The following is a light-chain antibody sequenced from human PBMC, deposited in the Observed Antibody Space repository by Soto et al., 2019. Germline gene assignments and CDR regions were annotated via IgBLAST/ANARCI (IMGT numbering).Light chain of an antibody. CDR1: TSDLGDYYF. J-gene: IGLJ3*02. CDR3: GSYTSATTWV. CDR2: EFS. Sequence: QSALTQPASVSGSPGQSITISCTGATSDLGDYYFVSWYQQHPGKAPKLILYEFSHRPSGVSNRFSGSKSGNTASLTISGLQTEDEAEYYCGSYTSATTWVFGGGTKVTVL. V-gene: IGLV2-14*01.